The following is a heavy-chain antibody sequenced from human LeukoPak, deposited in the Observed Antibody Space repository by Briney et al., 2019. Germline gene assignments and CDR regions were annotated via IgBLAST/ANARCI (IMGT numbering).Heavy chain of an antibody. CDR3: ALYESSHINQEGAFDI. CDR1: GYTFTSYD. D-gene: IGHD2-2*02. V-gene: IGHV1-8*01. J-gene: IGHJ1*01. CDR2: MNPNSGNT. Sequence: ASVKVSCKASGYTFTSYDINWVRQATGQGLEWMGWMNPNSGNTGYAQKFQGRVTMTRNTSISTAYMELSSLRSEDTAVYYCALYESSHINQEGAFDIWGQGTLVTVSS.